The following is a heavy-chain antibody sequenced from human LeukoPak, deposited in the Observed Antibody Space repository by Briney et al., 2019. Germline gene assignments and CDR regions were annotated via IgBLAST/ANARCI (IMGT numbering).Heavy chain of an antibody. V-gene: IGHV4-30-2*01. Sequence: PSETLSLTCTVSGGSISSGGYYWSWIRQPPGKGLEWIGYIYHSGSTYYNPSLKSRVTISVDRSKNQFSLKLSSVTAADTAVYYCARAKIVPRGDYFDYWGQGTLVTVSS. J-gene: IGHJ4*02. CDR1: GGSISSGGYY. CDR3: ARAKIVPRGDYFDY. CDR2: IYHSGST. D-gene: IGHD3-22*01.